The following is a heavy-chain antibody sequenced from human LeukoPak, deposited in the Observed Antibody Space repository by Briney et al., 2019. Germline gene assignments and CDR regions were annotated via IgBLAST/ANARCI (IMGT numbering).Heavy chain of an antibody. J-gene: IGHJ5*02. CDR1: GYTFTSYY. D-gene: IGHD4-17*01. CDR2: INPTGGST. CDR3: ARRGSVTTYWFDP. V-gene: IGHV1-2*06. Sequence: ASVKVSCKASGYTFTSYYMHWVRQAPGQGLEWMGLINPTGGSTGYAQKFQGRVTMTRDTSISTAYMELSRLTSDDTAVYYCARRGSVTTYWFDPWGQGTLVTVSS.